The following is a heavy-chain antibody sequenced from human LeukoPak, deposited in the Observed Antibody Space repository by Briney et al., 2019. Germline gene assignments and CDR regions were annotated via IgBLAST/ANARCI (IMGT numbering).Heavy chain of an antibody. CDR2: IWYDESRK. V-gene: IGHV3-33*01. CDR3: ARDDCSTTSCLAY. J-gene: IGHJ4*02. Sequence: PGTSLRLSCTTSGFTFRNYGVHWVRQAPGKGLEWVSVIWYDESRKYYADSVKGRFTISRDISKNALYLQMNSLRAEDTAFYYCARDDCSTTSCLAYWGQGTLVTVSS. CDR1: GFTFRNYG. D-gene: IGHD2-2*01.